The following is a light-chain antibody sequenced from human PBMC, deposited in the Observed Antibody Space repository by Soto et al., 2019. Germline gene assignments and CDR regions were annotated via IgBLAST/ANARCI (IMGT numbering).Light chain of an antibody. V-gene: IGKV3-15*01. CDR1: QSVSSN. CDR2: DAS. Sequence: EIVLTQSPGTLSVSPGERATLSCRASQSVSSNLAWHQQKPGQAPRLLIYDASTRATGIPARFSGSGSGTEFTLTTNTLQAEDFAVYYCHQYNNWPRAFGQGTKVEIK. CDR3: HQYNNWPRA. J-gene: IGKJ1*01.